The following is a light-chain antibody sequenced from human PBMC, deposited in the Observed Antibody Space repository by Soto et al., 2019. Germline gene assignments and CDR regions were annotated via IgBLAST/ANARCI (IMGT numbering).Light chain of an antibody. CDR2: DAS. Sequence: DIQMTQSPSTLSASVGDRVSITCRASQSINSWLAWYQQKPGKAPKVLIYDASSLESGVPSRFSGSGSGTEFTLTISSLQPDDFATYYCQQYNSDWWTFGQGTKV. CDR3: QQYNSDWWT. V-gene: IGKV1-5*01. CDR1: QSINSW. J-gene: IGKJ1*01.